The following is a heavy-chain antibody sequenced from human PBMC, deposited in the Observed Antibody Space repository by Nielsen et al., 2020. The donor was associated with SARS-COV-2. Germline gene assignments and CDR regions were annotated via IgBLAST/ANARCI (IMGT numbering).Heavy chain of an antibody. Sequence: SETLSLTCAVYGGSFSGYYWSWIRQPPGKGLEWIGEINHSGSTNYNPSLKSRVTISVDRSKNQFSLKLSSVTAADTAVYYCARASKVYSYGLDYWGQGTLVTVSS. D-gene: IGHD5-18*01. V-gene: IGHV4-34*01. CDR3: ARASKVYSYGLDY. CDR2: INHSGST. CDR1: GGSFSGYY. J-gene: IGHJ4*02.